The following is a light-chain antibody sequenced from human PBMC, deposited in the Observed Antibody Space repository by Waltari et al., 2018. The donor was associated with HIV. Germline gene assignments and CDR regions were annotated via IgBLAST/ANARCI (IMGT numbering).Light chain of an antibody. CDR1: SSDVGGYNY. J-gene: IGLJ2*01. CDR2: EVS. V-gene: IGLV2-8*01. Sequence: QSALTQPPSASGSPGQSVTISSTGTSSDVGGYNYVPWYQQHPGKAPKLMIYEVSKRPSGVPDRFSGSGSGNTASLTVSGLQAEDEADYYCSSYTGSDNLVFGGGTKLTVL. CDR3: SSYTGSDNLV.